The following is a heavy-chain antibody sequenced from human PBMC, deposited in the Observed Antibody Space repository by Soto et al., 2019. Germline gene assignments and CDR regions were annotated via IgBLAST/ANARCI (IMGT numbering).Heavy chain of an antibody. CDR3: AGKNTAMAIDY. CDR1: GGSISSGGYY. V-gene: IGHV4-31*03. D-gene: IGHD5-18*01. J-gene: IGHJ4*02. CDR2: IYYSGST. Sequence: SETLSLTCTVSGGSISSGGYYWSWIRQHPGKGLEWIGYIYYSGSTYYNPSLKSRVTISVDTSKNQFSLKLSSVTAADTAVYYCAGKNTAMAIDYWGQGTLVTVSS.